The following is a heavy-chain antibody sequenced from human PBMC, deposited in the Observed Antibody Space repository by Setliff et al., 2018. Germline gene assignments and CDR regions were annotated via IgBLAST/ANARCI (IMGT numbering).Heavy chain of an antibody. CDR2: IFYSGKT. J-gene: IGHJ4*02. Sequence: SETLSLTCTVSGASITNINYYWGLIRQPPGKGLEWIGSIFYSGKTYYNPSLKSRVTISVDTSKKQPSLRVTSVTTADTAVYYCATCRYQVPYNYWGQGTLVTVSS. CDR1: GASITNINYY. V-gene: IGHV4-39*01. CDR3: ATCRYQVPYNY. D-gene: IGHD2-2*01.